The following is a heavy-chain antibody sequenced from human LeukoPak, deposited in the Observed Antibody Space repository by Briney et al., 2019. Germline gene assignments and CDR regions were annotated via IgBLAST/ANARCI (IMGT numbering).Heavy chain of an antibody. Sequence: SETLSLTCTVSDASISSDYWSWIRQSPGKGLEWIGYIYDSGNTDYSPSLKSRVSISMNTSKNQFSLNLSSVTDADAAVYYCAGRGRRYFRDWGQGTLVTVSS. J-gene: IGHJ1*01. CDR3: AGRGRRYFRD. V-gene: IGHV4-59*08. CDR1: DASISSDY. CDR2: IYDSGNT.